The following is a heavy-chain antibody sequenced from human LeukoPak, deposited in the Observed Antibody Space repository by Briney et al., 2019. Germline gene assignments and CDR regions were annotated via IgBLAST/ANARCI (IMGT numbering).Heavy chain of an antibody. CDR1: GCTFSSYW. V-gene: IGHV3-7*02. CDR3: ARGYWFGP. Sequence: PGGSLRLSCAVSGCTFSSYWMSGVRQAPGKGLEWVANIKHDGSETYYLDSLKGRFTISRDNAKNSLYLHMNSLRDEHTAVYYCARGYWFGPWGQGTLVTVSS. J-gene: IGHJ5*02. CDR2: IKHDGSET. D-gene: IGHD2-15*01.